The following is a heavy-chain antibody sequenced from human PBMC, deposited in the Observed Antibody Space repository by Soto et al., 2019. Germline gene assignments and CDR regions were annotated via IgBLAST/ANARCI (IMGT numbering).Heavy chain of an antibody. CDR1: GFIFSNHV. CDR3: AREVLWSRYFDY. V-gene: IGHV3-30-3*01. Sequence: QVQLVESGGGVVQPGRSLRLSCAASGFIFSNHVMYWVRQAPGKGLEWVAFMSYDGTTKSYADSVKGRFTISRDNSQNTLYLQMNSLRPEYTGVYYCAREVLWSRYFDYCGQGTLVTVSS. D-gene: IGHD3-10*01. J-gene: IGHJ4*02. CDR2: MSYDGTTK.